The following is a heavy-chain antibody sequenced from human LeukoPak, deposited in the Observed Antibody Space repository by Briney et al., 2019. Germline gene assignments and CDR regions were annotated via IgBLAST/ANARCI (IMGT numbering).Heavy chain of an antibody. V-gene: IGHV3-23*01. Sequence: GGSLRLSCAASGFSFSNYAMSWVRQAPGRGLEWVSAISGSGGNRYYADSVKGRFTISRDNSKNTLYLQINSLRAEDTAVYYCAKDVRFSVYDWGYHFDYWGQGTLVTVSS. D-gene: IGHD5/OR15-5a*01. CDR1: GFSFSNYA. CDR3: AKDVRFSVYDWGYHFDY. J-gene: IGHJ4*02. CDR2: ISGSGGNR.